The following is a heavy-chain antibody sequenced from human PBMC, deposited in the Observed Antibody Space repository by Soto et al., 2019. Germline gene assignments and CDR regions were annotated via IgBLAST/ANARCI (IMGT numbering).Heavy chain of an antibody. J-gene: IGHJ6*02. Sequence: EVQLVESGGGLVKPGGSLRLSCVGSGFTFSTYSINWVRQAPGKGLEWVSSISSRSDIYYADSVKGRFTISRDNAKNSVSLQMNSLRAEDTAVYYCASEYTAWPLGYGLDVLGQGTTVTVSS. CDR1: GFTFSTYS. V-gene: IGHV3-21*02. CDR3: ASEYTAWPLGYGLDV. D-gene: IGHD2-2*02. CDR2: ISSRSDI.